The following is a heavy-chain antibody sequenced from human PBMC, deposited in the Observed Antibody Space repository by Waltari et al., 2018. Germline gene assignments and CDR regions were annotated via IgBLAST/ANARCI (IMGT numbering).Heavy chain of an antibody. V-gene: IGHV1-2*02. CDR3: ASWGSGSYYYYGMDV. CDR2: INPNSGGT. CDR1: GYTFTGYY. D-gene: IGHD3-16*01. Sequence: QVQLVQSGAEVKKPGASVKVSCKASGYTFTGYYMHWVRQAPGQGLEWMGWINPNSGGTNYARKFQGRVTMTRDTSISTAYMELSRLRSDDTAVYYCASWGSGSYYYYGMDVWGQGTTVTVSS. J-gene: IGHJ6*02.